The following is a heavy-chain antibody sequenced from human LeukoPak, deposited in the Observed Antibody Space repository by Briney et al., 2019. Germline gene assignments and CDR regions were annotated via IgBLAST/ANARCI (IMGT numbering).Heavy chain of an antibody. CDR3: AKDSFIGCIYCSGGSCYFGFDY. CDR2: ISGSGGST. Sequence: TGGSLRLSCAASGFTFSSYAMHWVRQAPGKGLEWVSAISGSGGSTYYADSVKGRFTISRDNSKNTLYLQMSNLRAEDTAVYYCAKDSFIGCIYCSGGSCYFGFDYWGQGTLVTVSS. D-gene: IGHD2-15*01. J-gene: IGHJ4*02. V-gene: IGHV3-23*01. CDR1: GFTFSSYA.